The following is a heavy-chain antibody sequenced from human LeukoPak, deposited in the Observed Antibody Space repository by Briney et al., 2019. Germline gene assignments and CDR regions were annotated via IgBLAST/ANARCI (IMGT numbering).Heavy chain of an antibody. CDR3: ARGGYCSSTSCYAFGLDY. Sequence: ASVKVSCKASGYTFTSYGISWVRQAPGQGLEWMGWISAYNGNTNYAQKLQGRVTITTDTSTSTAYMELRSLRSDDTAVYYCARGGYCSSTSCYAFGLDYWGQGTLVTVSS. CDR2: ISAYNGNT. CDR1: GYTFTSYG. J-gene: IGHJ4*02. D-gene: IGHD2-2*01. V-gene: IGHV1-18*01.